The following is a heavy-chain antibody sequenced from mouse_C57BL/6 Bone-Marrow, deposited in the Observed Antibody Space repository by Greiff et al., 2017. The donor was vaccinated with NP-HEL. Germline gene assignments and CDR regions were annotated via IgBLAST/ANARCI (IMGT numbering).Heavy chain of an antibody. Sequence: EVMLVESGGGLVQPGGSLKLSCAASGFTFSDYYMYWVRQTPEKRLEWVAYISNGGGSTYYPDTVKGRFTISRDNAKNTLYLQMSRLKSEDTAMYYCARGLEAYWGQGTLVTVSA. V-gene: IGHV5-12*01. CDR1: GFTFSDYY. CDR2: ISNGGGST. D-gene: IGHD2-4*01. J-gene: IGHJ3*01. CDR3: ARGLEAY.